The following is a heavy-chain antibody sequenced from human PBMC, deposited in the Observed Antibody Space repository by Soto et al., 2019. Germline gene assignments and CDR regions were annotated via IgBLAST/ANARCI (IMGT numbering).Heavy chain of an antibody. CDR2: IIPIFGTT. V-gene: IGHV1-69*13. Sequence: SVKVSCKASGGTFSSYAISWVRQAPGQGLEWMGGIIPIFGTTNYAQKFQGRVTITADASTSTAYMELRSLRSEDTAVYYCARDGGKKYSSSSNLAVYCGQGTLVTVSS. J-gene: IGHJ4*02. D-gene: IGHD6-6*01. CDR1: GGTFSSYA. CDR3: ARDGGKKYSSSSNLAVY.